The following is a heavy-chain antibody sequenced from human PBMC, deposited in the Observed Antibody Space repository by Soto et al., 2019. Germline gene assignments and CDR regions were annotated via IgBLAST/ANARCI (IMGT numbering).Heavy chain of an antibody. Sequence: GASVKVSCKASGYTSTNYAIHWVRQAPGQRFEWMGWINAGNGNTKYSQKFQGRVTITRDTSASTAYMELSSLRSEDTAVYYCARGLGLYYFDYWGQGTLVTVSS. V-gene: IGHV1-3*01. CDR1: GYTSTNYA. D-gene: IGHD1-26*01. CDR3: ARGLGLYYFDY. CDR2: INAGNGNT. J-gene: IGHJ4*02.